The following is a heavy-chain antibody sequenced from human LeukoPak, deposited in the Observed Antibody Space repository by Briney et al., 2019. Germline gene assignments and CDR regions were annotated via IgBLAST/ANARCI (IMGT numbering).Heavy chain of an antibody. J-gene: IGHJ4*02. Sequence: PGGSLRLSCAASRFTLSSYAMTWVRQAPGRGLEWVSSVDGGGGGTYYADSVKGRFTISRDNSKDTLYLQMNGLRAEDTAVYFCAKQSAGSAAWYSLHYDFWGQGTLVTVSS. D-gene: IGHD6-13*01. CDR3: AKQSAGSAAWYSLHYDF. V-gene: IGHV3-23*01. CDR2: VDGGGGGT. CDR1: RFTLSSYA.